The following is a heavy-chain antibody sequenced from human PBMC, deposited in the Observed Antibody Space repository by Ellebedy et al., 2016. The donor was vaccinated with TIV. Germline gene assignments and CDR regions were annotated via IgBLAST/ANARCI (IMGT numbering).Heavy chain of an antibody. D-gene: IGHD3-16*01. CDR2: IFDSGNT. CDR3: ARFDYDVEGYYGLDV. CDR1: GNSISSYP. V-gene: IGHV4-59*01. Sequence: SETLSLTXTVSGNSISSYPWTWIRQPPGKGLEWIGYIFDSGNTNYNPSLKSRVTMSVDTSKNQFSLKLSPMTAADTAVYYFARFDYDVEGYYGLDVWGQGTTVTVSS. J-gene: IGHJ6*02.